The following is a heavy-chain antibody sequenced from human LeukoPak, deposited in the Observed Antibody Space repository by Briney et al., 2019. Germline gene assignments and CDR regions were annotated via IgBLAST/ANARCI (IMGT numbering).Heavy chain of an antibody. CDR2: IYHSGIT. D-gene: IGHD4-17*01. V-gene: IGHV4-38-2*02. CDR1: GYSVSSHYY. J-gene: IGHJ6*03. CDR3: GREGIRGPMDV. Sequence: PSETLSLTCTVSGYSVSSHYYWGWIRQPPGKGLKWIGTIYHSGITYYNPSLKSRITISVDTSKNQFSLQLTSVTAADTAVYYCGREGIRGPMDVWGKGTTVTVSS.